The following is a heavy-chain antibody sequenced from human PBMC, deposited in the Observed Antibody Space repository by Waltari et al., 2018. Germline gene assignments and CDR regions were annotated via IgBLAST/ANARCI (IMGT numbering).Heavy chain of an antibody. V-gene: IGHV4-59*01. Sequence: QVQLQESGPGLVKPSETLSLTCTVSGGSISSYYWSWIRQPPGKGLGWIGYIYYSGSTNYHPSLKSRVTISVDTSKNQFSLKLSSVTAADTAVYYCARGYLGYCSGGSCYADNWFDPWGQGTLVTVSS. CDR3: ARGYLGYCSGGSCYADNWFDP. D-gene: IGHD2-15*01. CDR2: IYYSGST. J-gene: IGHJ5*02. CDR1: GGSISSYY.